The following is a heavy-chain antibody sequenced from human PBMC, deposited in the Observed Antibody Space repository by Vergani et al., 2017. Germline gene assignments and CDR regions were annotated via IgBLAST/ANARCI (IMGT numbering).Heavy chain of an antibody. V-gene: IGHV3-23*01. CDR3: SGSSGWSRGAFDI. J-gene: IGHJ3*02. D-gene: IGHD6-19*01. CDR2: ISGSGGST. Sequence: EVQLLESGGGLVQPGGSLRLSCAASGFTFSSYAMSWVRQAPGKGLEWVSAISGSGGSTYYADSVKGRFTISRDNSKNTLYLQMNSLRAEDTAVYYCSGSSGWSRGAFDIWGQGTMVTVSS. CDR1: GFTFSSYA.